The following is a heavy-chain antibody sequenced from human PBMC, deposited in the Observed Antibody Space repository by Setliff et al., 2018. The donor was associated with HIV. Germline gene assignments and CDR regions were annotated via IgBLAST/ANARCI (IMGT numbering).Heavy chain of an antibody. D-gene: IGHD3-10*01. CDR3: ASGNYHYYDYLDV. CDR2: IYTSGST. Sequence: PSETLSLTCTVSGGSFSDYYRSWIRQPPGKGLEWIGYIYTSGSTNYNPSLKSRVTISVDTSKNQFSLKVNSVTAYYCANSYSASGNYHYYDYLDVWGKGTTVTVSS. CDR1: GGSFSDYY. V-gene: IGHV4-4*09. J-gene: IGHJ6*03.